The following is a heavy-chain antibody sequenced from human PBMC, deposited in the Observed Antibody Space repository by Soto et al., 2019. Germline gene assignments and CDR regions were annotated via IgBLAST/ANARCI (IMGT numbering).Heavy chain of an antibody. CDR2: MNPNSGNT. Sequence: GASVKVSCKASGYTFTSYDINWVRQATGQGLEWMGWMNPNSGNTGYAQKFQGRVTMTRNTSISTAYMELSSLRSEDTAVYYCARGGYCSSTSCYAPPSPYYYMDVWGKGTTVTVSS. CDR1: GYTFTSYD. D-gene: IGHD2-2*01. J-gene: IGHJ6*03. CDR3: ARGGYCSSTSCYAPPSPYYYMDV. V-gene: IGHV1-8*01.